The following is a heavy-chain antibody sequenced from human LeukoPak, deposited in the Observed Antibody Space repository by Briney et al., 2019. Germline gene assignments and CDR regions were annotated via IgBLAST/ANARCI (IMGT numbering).Heavy chain of an antibody. Sequence: SETLSLTCTVSGYSISSGYYWSWIRQPPGKGLEWIGYIYYSGSTNYNPSLKSRVTISVDTSKNQFSLKLSSVTAADTAVYYCAGPSGRYYYYYMDVWGKGTTVTVSS. V-gene: IGHV4-61*01. J-gene: IGHJ6*03. CDR3: AGPSGRYYYYYMDV. CDR2: IYYSGST. CDR1: GYSISSGYY.